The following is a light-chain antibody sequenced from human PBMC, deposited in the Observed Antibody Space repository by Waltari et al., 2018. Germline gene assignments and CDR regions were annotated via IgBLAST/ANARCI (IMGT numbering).Light chain of an antibody. CDR3: QHYESYQYA. CDR2: KAS. Sequence: IQVTQSPSTLSASVGDRVNITCRTSESVNRHLAWYQQKPGRAPNLLIYKASTLETGAPSKFSGSGSGTEFSLTITNLQRDDFATYFCQHYESYQYAFGPGTKLEIK. CDR1: ESVNRH. J-gene: IGKJ2*01. V-gene: IGKV1-5*03.